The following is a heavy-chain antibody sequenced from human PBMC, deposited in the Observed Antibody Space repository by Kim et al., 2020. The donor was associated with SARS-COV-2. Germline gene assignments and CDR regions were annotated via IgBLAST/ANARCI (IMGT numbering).Heavy chain of an antibody. CDR1: GFTFSSYS. V-gene: IGHV3-21*01. CDR2: ISSSSSYI. CDR3: ASWGDALGAFDI. J-gene: IGHJ3*02. Sequence: GGSLRLSCAASGFTFSSYSMNWVRQAPGKGLEWVSSISSSSSYIYYADSVKGRFTISRDNAKNSLYLQMNSLRAEDTAVYYCASWGDALGAFDIWGQGTMVTVSS. D-gene: IGHD2-21*02.